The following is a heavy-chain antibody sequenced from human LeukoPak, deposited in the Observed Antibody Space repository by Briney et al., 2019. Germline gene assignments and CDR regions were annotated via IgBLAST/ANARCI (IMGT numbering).Heavy chain of an antibody. CDR3: ARVLLWFGELRYYYYYMDV. CDR2: ISAYNGNT. D-gene: IGHD3-10*01. CDR1: GYTFTSYG. V-gene: IGHV1-18*01. J-gene: IGHJ6*03. Sequence: ASVKVSCKASGYTFTSYGISWVRQAPGQGLEWMGWISAYNGNTNYAQKLQGRVTMTTDTSTSTAYMELRSLRSDDTAVYYCARVLLWFGELRYYYYYMDVWGKGTTVTVSS.